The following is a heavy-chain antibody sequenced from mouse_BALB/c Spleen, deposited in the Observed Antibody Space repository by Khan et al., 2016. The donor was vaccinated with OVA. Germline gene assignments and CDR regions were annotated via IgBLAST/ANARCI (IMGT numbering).Heavy chain of an antibody. J-gene: IGHJ3*01. D-gene: IGHD2-14*01. CDR3: VRDGADHRNDGWFAY. CDR2: INPSNGYT. CDR1: GYTFTSYT. Sequence: QVQLKQSGAELARPGASVKMSCKASGYTFTSYTIHWIKKGPGQGLEWIGYINPSNGYTNYNQKFKDKATLTTDKSSTTAYLQLSSLTSDDSAVYNCVRDGADHRNDGWFAYWGQGTLVTVSA. V-gene: IGHV1-4*01.